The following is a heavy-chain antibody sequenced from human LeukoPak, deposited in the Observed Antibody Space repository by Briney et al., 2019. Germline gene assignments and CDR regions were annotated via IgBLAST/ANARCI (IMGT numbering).Heavy chain of an antibody. CDR1: GYTFTGYY. J-gene: IGHJ4*02. Sequence: ASVKVSCKASGYTFTGYYMHWVRQAPGQGLEWMGWINPNSGGTNYAQKSQGRVTMTRDTSISTAYMELSRLRSDDTAVYYCAREGPETVGAPAYWGQGTLVTVSS. CDR3: AREGPETVGAPAY. CDR2: INPNSGGT. D-gene: IGHD1-26*01. V-gene: IGHV1-2*02.